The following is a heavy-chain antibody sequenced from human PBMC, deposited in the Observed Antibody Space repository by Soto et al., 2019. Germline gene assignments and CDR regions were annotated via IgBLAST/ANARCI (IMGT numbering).Heavy chain of an antibody. CDR2: IYYRAIT. V-gene: IGHV4-59*01. D-gene: IGHD3-10*01. CDR1: GGSISGYY. J-gene: IGHJ5*02. Sequence: PSEALSLTCTVSGGSISGYYWSWIRQPPGKGLEWIGNIYYRAITNYNPAPKSRVTISVDTSNHQLSLKLSSVTAADTAVYYCAALWFGELTQDENWFDPWGQGTLVTVSS. CDR3: AALWFGELTQDENWFDP.